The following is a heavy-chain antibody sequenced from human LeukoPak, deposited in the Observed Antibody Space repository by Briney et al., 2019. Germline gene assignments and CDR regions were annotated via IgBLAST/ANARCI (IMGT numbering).Heavy chain of an antibody. D-gene: IGHD2-2*01. CDR3: TRDIVVVPAAIYYYYYGMDV. V-gene: IGHV1-18*04. CDR1: GYTFTSYG. J-gene: IGHJ6*04. CDR2: ISAYNGNT. Sequence: ASVKVSCKASGYTFTSYGISWVRQAPGQGLGLMGWISAYNGNTNYAQKLQGRVTMTTDTSTSTAYMELRSLRSDDTAVYYCTRDIVVVPAAIYYYYYGMDVWGKGTTVTVSS.